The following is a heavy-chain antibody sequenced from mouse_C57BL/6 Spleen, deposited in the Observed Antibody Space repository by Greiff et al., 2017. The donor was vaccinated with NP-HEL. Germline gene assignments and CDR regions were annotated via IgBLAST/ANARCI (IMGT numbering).Heavy chain of an antibody. J-gene: IGHJ4*01. CDR2: INPTNGGT. D-gene: IGHD2-2*01. CDR1: GYTFTDYN. V-gene: IGHV1-22*01. CDR3: ASGGNGYDDAMDY. Sequence: EVQLQQSGPELVKPGASVKMSCKASGYTFTDYNMHWVKQSHGKSLEWIGYINPTNGGTSYNQKFKGKATLTVNKSSSTAYMELRSLTSEDSAVYYCASGGNGYDDAMDYWGQGTSVTVSS.